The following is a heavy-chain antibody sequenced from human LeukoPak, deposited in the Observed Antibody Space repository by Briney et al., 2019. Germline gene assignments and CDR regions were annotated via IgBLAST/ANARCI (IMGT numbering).Heavy chain of an antibody. V-gene: IGHV1-2*02. CDR3: AREGTYCSTTSCPPDY. CDR1: GYTFTGYY. J-gene: IGHJ4*02. D-gene: IGHD2-2*01. CDR2: INPNSGGT. Sequence: ASVKVSCKASGYTFTGYYMHWVRQAPGQGLEWMGWINPNSGGTNYAQKFQGRVTMTRDTSISTAYMELSRLRSDDTAVYYCAREGTYCSTTSCPPDYWGQGTLATVSS.